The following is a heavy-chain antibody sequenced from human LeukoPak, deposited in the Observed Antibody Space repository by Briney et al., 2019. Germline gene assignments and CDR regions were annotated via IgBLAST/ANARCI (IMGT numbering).Heavy chain of an antibody. V-gene: IGHV3-7*04. Sequence: HPGGSLRLSCAASGFTFSSYWMTWVRQAPGKGLVWVANIKYGGSEKYYADSVKGRFTISRDNAKNSLYLQMNSLRAEDTAVYFCARAEGYSCAFYFVYWGQGTLVTVSS. CDR2: IKYGGSEK. CDR3: ARAEGYSCAFYFVY. D-gene: IGHD5-18*01. CDR1: GFTFSSYW. J-gene: IGHJ4*02.